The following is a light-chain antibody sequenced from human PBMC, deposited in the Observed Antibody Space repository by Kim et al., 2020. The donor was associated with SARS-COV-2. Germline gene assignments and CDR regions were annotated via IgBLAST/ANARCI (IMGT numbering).Light chain of an antibody. CDR1: QNVLSNY. CDR2: GTS. V-gene: IGKV3-20*01. CDR3: QQYGGSPMYS. J-gene: IGKJ2*01. Sequence: SPGERATLSCRASQNVLSNYLAWYQQKPGQAPRLLIYGTSSRATDIPDRFSGSGSGTDFTLTINRLEPEDFALYYCQQYGGSPMYSFGQGTKLEI.